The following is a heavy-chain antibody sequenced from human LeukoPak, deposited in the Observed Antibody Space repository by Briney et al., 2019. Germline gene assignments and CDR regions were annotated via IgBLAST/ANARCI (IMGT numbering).Heavy chain of an antibody. CDR3: ARGGAGEDIVVVPAGPSWFDP. Sequence: PSETLSLTRAVYGGSFRGYYWSWIRQPPGKGLEWIGEINHSGSTNYNPSLKSRVTISVDTSKNQFSLKLSSVTAADTAVYYCARGGAGEDIVVVPAGPSWFDPWGQGTLVTVSS. CDR2: INHSGST. J-gene: IGHJ5*02. CDR1: GGSFRGYY. V-gene: IGHV4-34*01. D-gene: IGHD2-2*01.